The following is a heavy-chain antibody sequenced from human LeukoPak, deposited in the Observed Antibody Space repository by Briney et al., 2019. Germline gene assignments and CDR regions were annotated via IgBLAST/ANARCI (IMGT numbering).Heavy chain of an antibody. J-gene: IGHJ4*02. CDR1: GGSISSYS. CDR3: ARHNDYNLDY. V-gene: IGHV4-59*08. D-gene: IGHD5-24*01. Sequence: PSETLSLTCTVSGGSISSYSWSWIRKPPGEGLEWIGNIYYSGTTNYNPSLKSRVTISVDTSKSQFSLNLSPVTAADTGVYYCARHNDYNLDYWGQGTLVTVSS. CDR2: IYYSGTT.